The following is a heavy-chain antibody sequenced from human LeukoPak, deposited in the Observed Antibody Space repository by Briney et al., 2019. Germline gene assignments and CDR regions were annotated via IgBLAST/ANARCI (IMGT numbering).Heavy chain of an antibody. CDR2: ISAYNGNA. CDR1: GYTFTSYG. J-gene: IGHJ4*02. CDR3: ARVGNVVVPAATGVDY. Sequence: ASVKVSCKASGYTFTSYGISWVRQAPGQGLEWMGWISAYNGNANYAQKLQGRVTMTTDTSTSTAYMELRSLRSDDTARYYCARVGNVVVPAATGVDYWGQGTLVTVSS. V-gene: IGHV1-18*01. D-gene: IGHD2-2*03.